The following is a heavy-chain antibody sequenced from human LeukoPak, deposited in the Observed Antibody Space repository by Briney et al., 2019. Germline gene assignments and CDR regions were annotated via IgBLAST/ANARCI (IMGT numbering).Heavy chain of an antibody. V-gene: IGHV1-69*01. CDR2: IIPIFGTA. D-gene: IGHD2-2*01. J-gene: IGHJ6*02. CDR1: GGTFSSYA. Sequence: GSSVKVSCKASGGTFSSYAISWVRQAPGQGLEWMGGIIPIFGTANYAQKFQGRVTITADESTSTAYMELSSLRSEDTAVYYCARADIVVVPAAPSYYHYGMGVWGQGTTVTVSS. CDR3: ARADIVVVPAAPSYYHYGMGV.